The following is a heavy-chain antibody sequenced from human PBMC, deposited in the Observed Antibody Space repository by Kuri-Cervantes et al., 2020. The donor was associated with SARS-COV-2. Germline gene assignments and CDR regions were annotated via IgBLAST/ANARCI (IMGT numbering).Heavy chain of an antibody. Sequence: GGSLRLSCAASGFTFSSYAMHWVRQAPGKGLEWVAVISYDGSNKYYADSVKGRFTISRDNSKNTPYLQMNSLRAEDTAVYYCARTTGVRGAYFDYWGQGTLVTVSS. J-gene: IGHJ4*02. V-gene: IGHV3-30-3*01. CDR1: GFTFSSYA. CDR2: ISYDGSNK. CDR3: ARTTGVRGAYFDY. D-gene: IGHD7-27*01.